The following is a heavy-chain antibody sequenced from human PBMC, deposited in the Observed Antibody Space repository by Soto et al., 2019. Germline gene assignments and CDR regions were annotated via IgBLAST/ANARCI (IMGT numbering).Heavy chain of an antibody. V-gene: IGHV1-69*01. J-gene: IGHJ6*02. Sequence: QVQLVQSGAEVKKPGSSVKVSCKASGGTFSSYAISWVRQAPGQGLEWMGGIIPIFGTANYAQKFQGRVTITADESTSTAYMERGSLRAEDTAVYYCARGAGYSSGYNYYYYGMDVWGQGTTVTVSS. CDR3: ARGAGYSSGYNYYYYGMDV. D-gene: IGHD6-19*01. CDR2: IIPIFGTA. CDR1: GGTFSSYA.